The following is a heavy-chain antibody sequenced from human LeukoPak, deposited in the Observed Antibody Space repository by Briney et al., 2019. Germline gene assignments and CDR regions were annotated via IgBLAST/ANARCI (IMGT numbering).Heavy chain of an antibody. Sequence: SETLSLTCTVSGGSISSYYWSWIRQPAGKGLEWIGRIYTSGSTNYNPSLKSRVTMSVDTSKNQFSLTLSSVTAADTAVYYCARVAAAAPPPYYYYYYMDVWGKGTTVTVSS. D-gene: IGHD6-13*01. V-gene: IGHV4-4*07. CDR3: ARVAAAAPPPYYYYYYMDV. CDR1: GGSISSYY. J-gene: IGHJ6*03. CDR2: IYTSGST.